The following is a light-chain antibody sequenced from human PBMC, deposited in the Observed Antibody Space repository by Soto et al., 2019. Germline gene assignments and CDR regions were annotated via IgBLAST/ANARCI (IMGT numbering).Light chain of an antibody. J-gene: IGKJ1*01. V-gene: IGKV1-5*01. CDR3: QQFNTSPWT. CDR2: DAS. CDR1: QTVSSW. Sequence: DSQITQSPSTLSASVGDRVTITCRASQTVSSWLAWYQQKPGKAPKLLIYDASSLQSGVPSRFSGSGSGTEFTLTISSLQPDDFATYYCQQFNTSPWTFGQGTKVDI.